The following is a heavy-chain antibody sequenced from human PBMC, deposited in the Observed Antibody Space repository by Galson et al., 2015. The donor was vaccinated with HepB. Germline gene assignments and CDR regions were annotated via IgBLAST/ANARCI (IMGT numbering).Heavy chain of an antibody. CDR2: TYYRSKWYN. V-gene: IGHV6-1*01. CDR3: ARDQRLGELWLKSDAFDI. J-gene: IGHJ3*02. D-gene: IGHD3-16*01. Sequence: CAISGDSVSSNRAAWTWIRQSPSRGLEWLGRTYYRSKWYNDYAVSAKSRISVNPDTSKNQFSLHLNSVTPDDTAVYYCARDQRLGELWLKSDAFDIWGQGTVVIVSA. CDR1: GDSVSSNRAA.